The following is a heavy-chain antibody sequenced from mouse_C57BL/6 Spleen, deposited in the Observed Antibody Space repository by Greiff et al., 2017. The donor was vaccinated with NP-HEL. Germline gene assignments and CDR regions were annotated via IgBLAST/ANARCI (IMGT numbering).Heavy chain of an antibody. Sequence: VQLQQPGAELVKPGASVKLSCKASGYTFTSYWMHWVKQRPGQGLEWIGMIHPNSGSTNYNEKFKSKATLTVDKSSSTAYMQLSSLTSEDSAVYYCAREGNERRYYAMDYWGQGTSVTVSS. J-gene: IGHJ4*01. CDR2: IHPNSGST. V-gene: IGHV1-64*01. CDR3: AREGNERRYYAMDY. D-gene: IGHD2-1*01. CDR1: GYTFTSYW.